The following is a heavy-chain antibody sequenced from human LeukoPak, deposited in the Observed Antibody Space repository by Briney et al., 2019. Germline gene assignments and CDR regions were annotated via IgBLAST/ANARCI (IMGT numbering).Heavy chain of an antibody. D-gene: IGHD2-2*01. J-gene: IGHJ6*02. CDR1: GFTFSSYW. Sequence: GGSLRLSCAASGFTFSSYWMRWVRQAPGKGLVWVSRINSDGSSTSYADSVKGRFTISRDNAKNTLYLQMNSLRAEDTVVYYCARGQGVPAATYYYYYYGMDVWGQGTTVTVSS. CDR2: INSDGSST. V-gene: IGHV3-74*01. CDR3: ARGQGVPAATYYYYYYGMDV.